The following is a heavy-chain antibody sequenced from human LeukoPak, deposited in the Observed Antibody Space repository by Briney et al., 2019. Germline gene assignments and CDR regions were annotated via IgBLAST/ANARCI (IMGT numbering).Heavy chain of an antibody. J-gene: IGHJ4*02. V-gene: IGHV1-46*01. CDR1: GYTLTGYS. CDR2: LNPSGNST. CDR3: ARGDDYSPRFDY. Sequence: ASVKVSCKASGYTLTGYSIHWVRQAPGQGLEWMGILNPSGNSTTYAQKFQGRVTMTRGTSTKIVYMELSSLRSEDTAVYYCARGDDYSPRFDYWGQGTLVTVSS. D-gene: IGHD5-24*01.